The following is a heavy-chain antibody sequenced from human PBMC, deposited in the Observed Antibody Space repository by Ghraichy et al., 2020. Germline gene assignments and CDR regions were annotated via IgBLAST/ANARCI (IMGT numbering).Heavy chain of an antibody. CDR2: IYYSGST. CDR3: ARMVDYYDSSGYSRAFDI. CDR1: GGSISSGGYY. V-gene: IGHV4-31*03. D-gene: IGHD3-22*01. J-gene: IGHJ3*02. Sequence: SETLSLTCTVSGGSISSGGYYWSWIRQHPGKGLEWIGYIYYSGSTYYNPSLKSRVTISVDTYKNQFSLKLSSVTAADTAVYYCARMVDYYDSSGYSRAFDIWGQGTMVTVSS.